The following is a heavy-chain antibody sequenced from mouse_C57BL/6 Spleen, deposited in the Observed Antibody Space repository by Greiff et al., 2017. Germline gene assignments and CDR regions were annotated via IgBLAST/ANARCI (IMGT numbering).Heavy chain of an antibody. J-gene: IGHJ4*01. V-gene: IGHV5-17*01. D-gene: IGHD1-1*01. CDR3: ARVLLPHMDY. Sequence: EVKLVESGGGLVKPGGSLKLSCAASGFTFSDYGMHWVRQAPEKGLEWVAYISSGSSTIYYADTVKGRFTISRDNAKNTLFLQMTSLRSEDTAVYYCARVLLPHMDYWGQGTSVTVSS. CDR2: ISSGSSTI. CDR1: GFTFSDYG.